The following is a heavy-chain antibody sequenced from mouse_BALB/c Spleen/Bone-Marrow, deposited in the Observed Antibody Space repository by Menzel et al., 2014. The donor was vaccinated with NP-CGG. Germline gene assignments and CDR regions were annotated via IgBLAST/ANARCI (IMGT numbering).Heavy chain of an antibody. D-gene: IGHD1-2*01. Sequence: EVKVEESGGGLVQPGGSMKLSCVASGFTFNNYWMNWVRRSPEKGLEWVAEIRLKSNNYATHYAESVKGRFTISRDDSKSSVYLQMNYLRAEDTGIYYCTTATPSWFAYWGQGTLVTVSA. CDR1: GFTFNNYW. J-gene: IGHJ3*01. CDR3: TTATPSWFAY. V-gene: IGHV6-6*02. CDR2: IRLKSNNYAT.